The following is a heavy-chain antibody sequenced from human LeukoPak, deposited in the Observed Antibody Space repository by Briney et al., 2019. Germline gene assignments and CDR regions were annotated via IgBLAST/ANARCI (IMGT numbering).Heavy chain of an antibody. D-gene: IGHD6-19*01. CDR3: ASSAIAVAAHWYWFDP. V-gene: IGHV3-21*01. Sequence: GGSLRLSCAASGFTFSSYSMNGVRQAPGKGVEGVSSISSSRSYIYYADSVKGRFTISRDNAKNSLYLQMNSLRAEDTAVYYCASSAIAVAAHWYWFDPWGQGTLVTVSS. CDR2: ISSSRSYI. CDR1: GFTFSSYS. J-gene: IGHJ5*02.